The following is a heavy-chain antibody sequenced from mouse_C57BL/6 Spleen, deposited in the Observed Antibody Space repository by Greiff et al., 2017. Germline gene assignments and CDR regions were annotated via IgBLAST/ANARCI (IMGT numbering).Heavy chain of an antibody. Sequence: EVQLVESGGGLVQPGGSLSLSCAASGFTFTDYYMSWVRQPPGKALEWLGFIRNKANGYSTEYSASVKGRLTISRDNSQSIIYLQMNALRDEDRATYYSARYSSNEGFDYWGQGTSLTVSS. CDR3: ARYSSNEGFDY. J-gene: IGHJ2*02. CDR2: IRNKANGYST. CDR1: GFTFTDYY. D-gene: IGHD2-5*01. V-gene: IGHV7-3*01.